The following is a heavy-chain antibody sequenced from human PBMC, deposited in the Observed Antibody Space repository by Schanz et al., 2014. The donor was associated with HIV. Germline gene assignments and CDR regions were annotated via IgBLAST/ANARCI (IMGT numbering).Heavy chain of an antibody. CDR3: AKEEQQLGGVGGYHFDY. V-gene: IGHV3-30*18. CDR1: GFTFSTFG. CDR2: ISYDGTKK. Sequence: QVQLVESGGGVVQPGRSLRLSCTASGFTFSTFGMHWVRQVPGKGLECVAVISYDGTKKYYADSVKGRFTISRDNSKDTLFLQMNSLRAEDTAVYYCAKEEQQLGGVGGYHFDYWGQGTLVTVSS. J-gene: IGHJ4*02. D-gene: IGHD6-13*01.